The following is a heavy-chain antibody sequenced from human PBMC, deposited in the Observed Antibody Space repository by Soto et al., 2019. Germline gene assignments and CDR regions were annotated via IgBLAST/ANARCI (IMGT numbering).Heavy chain of an antibody. Sequence: EVQLLESGGGLVQPGGSLRLSCAASGFTVSSYAMSWVRQAPGKGLEWVSGITNGGGTTYYADSVKGRFTISRDNSKNTLYLQMNSLRAEDTAVYYCARLSGGDTKRHYFDYWGQGTLVTVSS. V-gene: IGHV3-23*01. CDR2: ITNGGGTT. CDR3: ARLSGGDTKRHYFDY. J-gene: IGHJ4*02. CDR1: GFTVSSYA. D-gene: IGHD5-18*01.